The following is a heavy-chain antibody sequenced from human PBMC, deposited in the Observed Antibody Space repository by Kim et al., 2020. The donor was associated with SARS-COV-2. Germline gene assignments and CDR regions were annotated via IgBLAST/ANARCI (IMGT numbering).Heavy chain of an antibody. J-gene: IGHJ4*02. CDR1: GFTVNTNY. CDR2: IYIGGNT. Sequence: GGSLRLSCAASGFTVNTNYMTWVRQAPGKGLEWVSAIYIGGNTFYADSVKGRFTISRDNSKNTVYLQMNSLRAEDTAVYYCAGGSRSSGVLFDHWGQGTLVTVSS. D-gene: IGHD3-10*01. V-gene: IGHV3-53*01. CDR3: AGGSRSSGVLFDH.